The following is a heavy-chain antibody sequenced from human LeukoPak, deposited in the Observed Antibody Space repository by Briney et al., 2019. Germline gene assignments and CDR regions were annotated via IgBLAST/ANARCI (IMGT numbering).Heavy chain of an antibody. J-gene: IGHJ5*02. CDR3: ARYPRKSDRVNWFDP. D-gene: IGHD3-3*01. CDR2: INHSGST. V-gene: IGHV4-34*01. Sequence: SETLSLTCAVYGGSFSGYYWSWIRQPPGKRLEWIGEINHSGSTNYNPSLKSRVTISVDTSKNQFSLKLSSVTAADTAVYYCARYPRKSDRVNWFDPWGQGTLVTVSS. CDR1: GGSFSGYY.